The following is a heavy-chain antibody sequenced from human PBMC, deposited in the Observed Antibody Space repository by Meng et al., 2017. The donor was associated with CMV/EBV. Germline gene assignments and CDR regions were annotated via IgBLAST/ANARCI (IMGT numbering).Heavy chain of an antibody. Sequence: LRLSCTVSGGSISSGGYYWSWIRQPPGKGLEWIGYIYYSGSTYYNPSLKSRVTISVDTSKNQFSLKLSSVTAADTAVYYCARTRERGYQLYGGTLKGFDPWGQGTLVTVSS. J-gene: IGHJ5*02. CDR3: ARTRERGYQLYGGTLKGFDP. CDR2: IYYSGST. V-gene: IGHV4-31*03. D-gene: IGHD2-15*01. CDR1: GGSISSGGYY.